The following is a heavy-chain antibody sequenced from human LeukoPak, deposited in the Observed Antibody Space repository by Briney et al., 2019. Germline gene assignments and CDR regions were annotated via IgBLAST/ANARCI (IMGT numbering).Heavy chain of an antibody. CDR1: GGSISSYY. J-gene: IGHJ4*02. CDR3: ARPGYSSSWSEGDFFDY. V-gene: IGHV4-59*08. D-gene: IGHD6-13*01. Sequence: SETLSLTCTVSGGSISSYYWSWIRQPPGKGLEWIGYIFYSGSTNYNPSLKSRVSISVDTSKNQFSLKLSSVTAADTAVYYCARPGYSSSWSEGDFFDYWGQGTLVTVSS. CDR2: IFYSGST.